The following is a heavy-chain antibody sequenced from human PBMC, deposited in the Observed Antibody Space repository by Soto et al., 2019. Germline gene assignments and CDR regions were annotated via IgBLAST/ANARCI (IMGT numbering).Heavy chain of an antibody. CDR1: VFTFSNYT. D-gene: IGHD3-10*01. J-gene: IGHJ3*02. Sequence: GGSLRLSCAVSVFTFSNYTMNWVRQAPGKGLEWVSSISSSSSYIYYADSVKGRFTISRDNAKNSLYLQMNSLRAEDTAMYYCARDPLLWFGDFLGSDSFDIWGQGTMVTVSS. V-gene: IGHV3-21*01. CDR3: ARDPLLWFGDFLGSDSFDI. CDR2: ISSSSSYI.